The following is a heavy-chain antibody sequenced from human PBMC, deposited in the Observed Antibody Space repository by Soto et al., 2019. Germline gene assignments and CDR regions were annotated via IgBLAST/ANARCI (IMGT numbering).Heavy chain of an antibody. CDR1: GGTFSSYA. J-gene: IGHJ4*02. CDR3: ARDQLDWSLRPRYYFDY. CDR2: IIPIFGTA. Sequence: SVKVSCKASGGTFSSYAISWVRQAPGQGLEWMGGIIPIFGTANYAQKFQGRVTITADESTSTAYMELSSLRSEDTAVYYCARDQLDWSLRPRYYFDYWGQGTLVTVSS. V-gene: IGHV1-69*13. D-gene: IGHD2-8*02.